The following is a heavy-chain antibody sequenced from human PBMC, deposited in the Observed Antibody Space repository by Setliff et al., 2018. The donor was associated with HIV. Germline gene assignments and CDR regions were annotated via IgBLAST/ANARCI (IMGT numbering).Heavy chain of an antibody. D-gene: IGHD3-3*01. V-gene: IGHV4-39*01. CDR1: GGSINSRSYS. CDR2: FYYTGST. Sequence: SETLSLTCTVSGGSINSRSYSGGWIRQPPGKGLEWIGSFYYTGSTYYNPSLRSRVTISVDTSKNQFSLKLSSVSAADTAVYYCARARFWSGYYTGDNYYYMDVWGKGTTVTVSS. CDR3: ARARFWSGYYTGDNYYYMDV. J-gene: IGHJ6*03.